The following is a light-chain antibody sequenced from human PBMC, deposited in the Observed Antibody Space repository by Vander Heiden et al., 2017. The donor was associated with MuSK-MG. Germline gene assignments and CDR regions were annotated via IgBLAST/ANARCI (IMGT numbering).Light chain of an antibody. CDR3: QSYDNDLSAL. J-gene: IGLJ3*02. Sequence: QSVLTQPPPVSGAPGQRVTISCPGSSPNLGAGYEVHWYQPRPGRAPTLPISGSTRRSSGVPDRFSGSQYGTSAYLAITRLQAEDEADYYCQSYDNDLSALFGGGTKLTVL. CDR1: SPNLGAGYE. CDR2: GST. V-gene: IGLV1-40*01.